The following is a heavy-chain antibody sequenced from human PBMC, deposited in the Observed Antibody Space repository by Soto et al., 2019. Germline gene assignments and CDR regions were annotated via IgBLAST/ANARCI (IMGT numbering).Heavy chain of an antibody. J-gene: IGHJ4*02. CDR3: ARFRITIVRGSTSFAY. CDR1: GGSFSGYY. V-gene: IGHV4-34*01. D-gene: IGHD3-10*01. Sequence: PSETLSLTCAVYGGSFSGYYWSWIRQPPGKGLEWIGEINHSGSTNYNPSLKSRVTISVDTSKNQFSLKLSSVTAADTAVYYCARFRITIVRGSTSFAYWGQGTLVTVSS. CDR2: INHSGST.